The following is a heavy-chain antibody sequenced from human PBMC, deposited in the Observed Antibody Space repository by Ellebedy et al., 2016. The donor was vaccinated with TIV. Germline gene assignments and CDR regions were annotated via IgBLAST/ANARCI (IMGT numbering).Heavy chain of an antibody. CDR2: T. CDR3: ARLVGATSSIDY. Sequence: TRYSPSFQGQVTISADKSINTAYLQWSSLKASDTAMYYCARLVGATSSIDYWGQGTLVTVSS. J-gene: IGHJ4*02. D-gene: IGHD1-26*01. V-gene: IGHV5-51*01.